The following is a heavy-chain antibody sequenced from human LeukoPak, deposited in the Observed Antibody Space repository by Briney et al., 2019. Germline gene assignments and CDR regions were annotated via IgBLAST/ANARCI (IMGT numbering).Heavy chain of an antibody. V-gene: IGHV3-30*04. D-gene: IGHD6-19*01. CDR1: GFTFSSYA. Sequence: PGGSLRLSCAASGFTFSSYAMHWVRQAPGKGLEWVAVISYDGSNKYYADSVKGRFTISRDNSKNTVYLQMNSLTADDTAVYYCVKTTVGYSSGRYPGWPADCWGQGTLVTVSS. J-gene: IGHJ4*02. CDR2: ISYDGSNK. CDR3: VKTTVGYSSGRYPGWPADC.